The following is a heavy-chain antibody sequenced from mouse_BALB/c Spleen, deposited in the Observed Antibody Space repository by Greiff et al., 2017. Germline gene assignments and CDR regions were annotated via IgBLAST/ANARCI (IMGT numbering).Heavy chain of an antibody. Sequence: EVQRVESGGGLVKPGGSLKLSCAASGFTFSSYAMSWVRQTPEKRLEWVASISSGGSTYYPDSVKGRFTISRDNARNILYLQMSSLRSEDTAMYYCARAKFITTATDYWGQGTTLTVSS. V-gene: IGHV5-6-5*01. CDR3: ARAKFITTATDY. CDR1: GFTFSSYA. J-gene: IGHJ2*01. CDR2: ISSGGST. D-gene: IGHD1-2*01.